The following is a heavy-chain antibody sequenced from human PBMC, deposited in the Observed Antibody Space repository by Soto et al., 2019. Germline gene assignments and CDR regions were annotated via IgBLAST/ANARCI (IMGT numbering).Heavy chain of an antibody. J-gene: IGHJ4*02. D-gene: IGHD3-10*01. CDR3: ARSDLWFGELCDY. CDR1: GGSISSSSYY. CDR2: IYYSGST. Sequence: SETLSLTCTVSGGSISSSSYYWGWIRQPPGKGLEWIGSIYYSGSTYYNPSLKSRVTISVDTSKNQFSLKLSSVTAADTAVYYCARSDLWFGELCDYWGQGTLVTVSS. V-gene: IGHV4-39*01.